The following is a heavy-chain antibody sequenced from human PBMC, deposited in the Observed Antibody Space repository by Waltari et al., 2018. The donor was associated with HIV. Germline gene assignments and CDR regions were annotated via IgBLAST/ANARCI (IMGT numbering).Heavy chain of an antibody. J-gene: IGHJ4*02. CDR2: INPNSGGT. Sequence: QVQLVQSGAEVKKPGASVKVSCKASGYTFTGSYFTWVRQAPGQGLEWMGWINPNSGGTNYAQKFQGRVTMTRDTSISTAYMELSRLRSDDTAVYYCARSPHSSSCHAYYFDYWGQGTLVTVSS. CDR1: GYTFTGSY. D-gene: IGHD6-13*01. CDR3: ARSPHSSSCHAYYFDY. V-gene: IGHV1-2*02.